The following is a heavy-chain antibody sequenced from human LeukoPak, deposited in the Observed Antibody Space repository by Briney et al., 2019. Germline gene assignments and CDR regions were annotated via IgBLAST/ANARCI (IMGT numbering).Heavy chain of an antibody. CDR3: ARTLPGNSSSWDLNWFDP. D-gene: IGHD6-13*01. V-gene: IGHV2-70*11. Sequence: SGPALVKPTQTLTLTCTFSGFSLNTSGMCVSWIRHPPGKALEWLARIDWDDDKYYSTSLKTRLTLSKDTSKNQVVLTMTNMDPVDTAMYYCARTLPGNSSSWDLNWFDPWGQGTLVTVSS. CDR1: GFSLNTSGMC. J-gene: IGHJ5*02. CDR2: IDWDDDK.